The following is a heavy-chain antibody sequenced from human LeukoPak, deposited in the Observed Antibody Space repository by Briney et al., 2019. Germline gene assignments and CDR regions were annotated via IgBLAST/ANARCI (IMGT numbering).Heavy chain of an antibody. V-gene: IGHV1-18*01. J-gene: IGHJ6*03. CDR1: GYTFTSYG. CDR3: AKSGRYNWNARSYYYYYMDV. Sequence: ASVKVSCKASGYTFTSYGISWVRQAPGQGLEWMGWISAYNGNTNYAQKFQGRVTITADESTSTAYMELSSLRSEDTAVYYCAKSGRYNWNARSYYYYYMDVWGKGTTVTVSS. D-gene: IGHD1-20*01. CDR2: ISAYNGNT.